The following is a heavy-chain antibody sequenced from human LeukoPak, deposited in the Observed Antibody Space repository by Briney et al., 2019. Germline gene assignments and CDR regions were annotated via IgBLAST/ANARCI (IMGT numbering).Heavy chain of an antibody. V-gene: IGHV4-39*01. CDR1: GGSISSTLYY. J-gene: IGHJ4*02. CDR3: ARRNGIAADRGPQPFDY. CDR2: IYYSGST. D-gene: IGHD6-13*01. Sequence: SSETLSLTCTVSGGSISSTLYYWGWIRQPPGKGLEWIGSIYYSGSTYYSPSLKSRVTISVDTSKNQFSLKLSSVTAADTAVYYCARRNGIAADRGPQPFDYWGQGTLVTVSS.